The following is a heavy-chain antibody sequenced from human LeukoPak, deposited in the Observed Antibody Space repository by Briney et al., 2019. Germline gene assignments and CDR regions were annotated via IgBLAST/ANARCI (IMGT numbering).Heavy chain of an antibody. D-gene: IGHD4-17*01. CDR3: ARGEDYGDTFDY. CDR2: IYYSGST. CDR1: GGSISSGDYY. Sequence: SQTLSLTCTVSGGSISSGDYYWSWIRQPPGKGLERIGYIYYSGSTYYNPSLKSRVTISVDTSKNQFSLKLSSVTAADTAVYYCARGEDYGDTFDYWGQGTLVTVSS. V-gene: IGHV4-30-4*01. J-gene: IGHJ4*02.